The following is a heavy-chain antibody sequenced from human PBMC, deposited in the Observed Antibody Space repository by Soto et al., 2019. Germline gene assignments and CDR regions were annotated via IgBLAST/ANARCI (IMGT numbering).Heavy chain of an antibody. CDR1: GYTFTSYY. CDR2: INPSGGST. J-gene: IGHJ4*02. D-gene: IGHD4-17*01. Sequence: QVQLVQSGAEVKKPGASVKVSCKASGYTFTSYYMHWVRQAPGQGLEWMGIINPSGGSTSYAQKFQVRVTMTRDTSTSTVYMELSSLRSEDTAVYYCARDRTVTGSWGYWGQGTLVTVSS. CDR3: ARDRTVTGSWGY. V-gene: IGHV1-46*01.